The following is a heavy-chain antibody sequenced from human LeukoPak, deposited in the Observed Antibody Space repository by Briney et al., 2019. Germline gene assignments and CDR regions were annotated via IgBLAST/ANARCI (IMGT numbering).Heavy chain of an antibody. CDR2: MSGDGGTT. V-gene: IGHV3-43*02. D-gene: IGHD6-13*01. CDR3: AKDIKGSSSWYDANFDY. CDR1: GFTFGDYA. Sequence: GGSLRLSCAASGFTFGDYAMHWVRQAPGKGLEWVSLMSGDGGTTYYADSMKGRFTISRDNSKNSLYLQMNSLRTEDTALYYCAKDIKGSSSWYDANFDYWGQGTLVTVSS. J-gene: IGHJ4*02.